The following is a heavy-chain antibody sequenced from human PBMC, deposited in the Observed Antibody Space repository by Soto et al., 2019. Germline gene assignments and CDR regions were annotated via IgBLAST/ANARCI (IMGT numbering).Heavy chain of an antibody. Sequence: SETLSLTCAVSGGSFRGFYWTWIRQSPGKGLEWLGDINHGGITYYNPSLKSRLTLPVDTSKSQFSLKLSSVTAADTAVYYCARHDLGSGFNYWGQGTLVTVSS. D-gene: IGHD3-16*01. CDR2: INHGGIT. V-gene: IGHV4-34*01. CDR1: GGSFRGFY. J-gene: IGHJ4*02. CDR3: ARHDLGSGFNY.